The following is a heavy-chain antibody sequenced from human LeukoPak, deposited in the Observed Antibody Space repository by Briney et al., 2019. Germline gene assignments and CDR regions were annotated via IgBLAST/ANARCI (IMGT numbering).Heavy chain of an antibody. V-gene: IGHV1-8*01. Sequence: ASVNVSCTASGYTFTSYDINWVRQATGQGLEWMGWMNPNSGNTGYAQKFQGRVTMTRNTSISTAYMELSSLRSEDTAVYYCARTPIAARRGYYFYYWGQGTLVTVSS. D-gene: IGHD6-6*01. J-gene: IGHJ4*02. CDR2: MNPNSGNT. CDR1: GYTFTSYD. CDR3: ARTPIAARRGYYFYY.